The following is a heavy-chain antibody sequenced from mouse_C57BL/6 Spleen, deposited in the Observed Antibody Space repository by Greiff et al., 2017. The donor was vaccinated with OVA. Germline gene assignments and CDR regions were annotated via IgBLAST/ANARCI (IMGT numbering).Heavy chain of an antibody. V-gene: IGHV1-15*01. CDR3: TRSAYGNWDY. J-gene: IGHJ2*01. CDR1: GYTFTDYE. D-gene: IGHD2-1*01. Sequence: QVQLKESGAELVRPGASVTLSCKASGYTFTDYEMHWVKQTPVHGLEWIGAIDPETGGTAYNQKFKGKAILTADKSSSTAYMELRSLTSEDSAVYYGTRSAYGNWDYWGQGTTLTVSS. CDR2: IDPETGGT.